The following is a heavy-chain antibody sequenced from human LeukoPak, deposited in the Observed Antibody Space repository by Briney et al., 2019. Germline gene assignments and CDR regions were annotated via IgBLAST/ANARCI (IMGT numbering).Heavy chain of an antibody. CDR1: GFTFSDYS. CDR2: ISSSSTYI. D-gene: IGHD6-13*01. Sequence: GGSLRLSCAASGFTFSDYSMNWVRQAPGKGLEWVSSISSSSTYIYYADSVRGRFTISRDNAKYSLHLQMNSLRAEDTAVYYCARPGTAAANDVFNIWGQGTMVTVSS. CDR3: ARPGTAAANDVFNI. V-gene: IGHV3-21*01. J-gene: IGHJ3*02.